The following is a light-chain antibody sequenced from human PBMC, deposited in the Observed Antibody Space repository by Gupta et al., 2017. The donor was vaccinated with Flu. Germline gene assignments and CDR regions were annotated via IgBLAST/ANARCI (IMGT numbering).Light chain of an antibody. Sequence: EIVMTQSRLPLPVPPGEPASISCRSSQSLLHSNGYNYLDWYLQKPGLSPQLLLYLGSNRASGVPDTFSGRRSGTDFTLKISIVEAADVGVYYCRQALPTKVTFGGGTKVEIK. J-gene: IGKJ4*01. CDR2: LGS. CDR1: QSLLHSNGYNY. CDR3: RQALPTKVT. V-gene: IGKV2-28*01.